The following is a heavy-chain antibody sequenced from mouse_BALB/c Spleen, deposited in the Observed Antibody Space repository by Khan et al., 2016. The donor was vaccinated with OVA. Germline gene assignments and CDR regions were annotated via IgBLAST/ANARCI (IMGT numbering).Heavy chain of an antibody. V-gene: IGHV1-53*01. D-gene: IGHD3-1*01. J-gene: IGHJ3*01. CDR3: IRGGYGGFAY. Sequence: VQLQESGAELVKPGASVKLSCKASGYTFTSYQMYWVKQRPGQGLEWIGEITPSNGGTNCNEKFKNKATLTVDESSSAAFMQLSSLTSEDSAVYDCIRGGYGGFAYWGQGTLVTVSA. CDR1: GYTFTSYQ. CDR2: ITPSNGGT.